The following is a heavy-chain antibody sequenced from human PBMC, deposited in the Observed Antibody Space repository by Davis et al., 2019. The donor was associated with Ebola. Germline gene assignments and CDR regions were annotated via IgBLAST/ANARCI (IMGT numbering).Heavy chain of an antibody. CDR2: INPRDDSI. Sequence: AASVKVSCKASRSTFTNYYMHWVRQAPGQGLEWMGLINPRDDSISHAQKIRGRVTVTRDTSTSTVYMELSSLRSEDTAVYYCARYSGTHSDYWGQGTLVTVSS. CDR3: ARYSGTHSDY. J-gene: IGHJ4*02. V-gene: IGHV1-46*01. CDR1: RSTFTNYY. D-gene: IGHD1-26*01.